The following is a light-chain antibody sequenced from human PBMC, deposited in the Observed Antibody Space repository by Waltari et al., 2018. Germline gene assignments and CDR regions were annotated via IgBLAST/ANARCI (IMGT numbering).Light chain of an antibody. CDR3: LVYMGSGIWV. Sequence: QTVVTQEPSLSVSPGGTVTLTYDLSPGSLSNTSYVTCYQQTPGQQPRKLMYETNMLSSGVPDLFSGSGFWKKAAVSITGAQADDESDYVCLVYMGSGIWVFGGGTKLTVL. J-gene: IGLJ3*02. V-gene: IGLV8-61*01. CDR2: ETN. CDR1: PGSLSNTSY.